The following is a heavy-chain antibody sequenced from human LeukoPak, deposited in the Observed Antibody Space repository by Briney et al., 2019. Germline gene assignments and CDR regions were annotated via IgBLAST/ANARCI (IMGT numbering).Heavy chain of an antibody. Sequence: VASVKVSCKASGYTFTGYYMHWVRQAPGQGLEWMGWINPNSGGTNYAQKFQGRVTMTRDTSISTAYMELSRLRSDDTAVYYCARDMSWRNSDSSGYNGYWGQGTLATVSS. CDR1: GYTFTGYY. J-gene: IGHJ4*02. CDR2: INPNSGGT. CDR3: ARDMSWRNSDSSGYNGY. D-gene: IGHD3-22*01. V-gene: IGHV1-2*02.